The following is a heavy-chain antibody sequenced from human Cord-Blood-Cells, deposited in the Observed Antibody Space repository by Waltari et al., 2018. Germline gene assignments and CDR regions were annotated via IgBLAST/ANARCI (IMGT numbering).Heavy chain of an antibody. J-gene: IGHJ3*02. CDR3: ARGPYCGGDCYSYAFDI. V-gene: IGHV1-2*02. CDR2: INPNSGGT. D-gene: IGHD2-21*01. CDR1: GYTFTGYY. Sequence: QVQLVQSGAEVKKPGASVKVSCKASGYTFTGYYMHWVRQAHGQGLEWMGWINPNSGGTNDAQKFQGRVTMTRDTSISTAYMELSRLRSDDTAVYYCARGPYCGGDCYSYAFDIWGQGTMVTVSS.